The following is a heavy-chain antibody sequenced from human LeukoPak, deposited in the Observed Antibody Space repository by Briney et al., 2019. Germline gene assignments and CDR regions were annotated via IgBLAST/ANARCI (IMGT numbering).Heavy chain of an antibody. D-gene: IGHD6-13*01. Sequence: GGSQRLSCAASGFTFSSYSMNWVRQAPGKGLEWVSHISSSSSTRYYADSVKGRFTISRDNAKNSLYLQMNSLRAEDTAVYYCARVLVKQQLGNWGQGTLVTVSS. J-gene: IGHJ4*02. CDR3: ARVLVKQQLGN. CDR2: ISSSSSTR. V-gene: IGHV3-48*01. CDR1: GFTFSSYS.